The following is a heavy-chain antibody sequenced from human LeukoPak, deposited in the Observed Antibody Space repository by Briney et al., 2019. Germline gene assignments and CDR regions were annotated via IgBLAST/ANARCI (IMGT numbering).Heavy chain of an antibody. Sequence: SGTLSLTCTVSGGSISSYYWSWIRQPPGKGLEWIGYIYYSGSTNYNPSLKSRVTISVDTSKNQFSLKLSTVTAADTSIYYCASHVLYAFEIWGQGTMVTVSS. CDR3: ASHVLYAFEI. V-gene: IGHV4-59*01. J-gene: IGHJ3*02. CDR2: IYYSGST. D-gene: IGHD3-16*01. CDR1: GGSISSYY.